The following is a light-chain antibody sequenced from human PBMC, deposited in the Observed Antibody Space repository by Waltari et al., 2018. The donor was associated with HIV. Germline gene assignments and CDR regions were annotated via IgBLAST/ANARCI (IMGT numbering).Light chain of an antibody. CDR3: QSYDTSLTGWI. CDR2: SDN. V-gene: IGLV1-40*01. CDR1: GSNIRAGYD. Sequence: QSVLTQPPSVSGAPGQTVTISCTGSGSNIRAGYDVHWYQQFPGTAPRLLIYSDNNRPSGVPDRFSGSKSGTSASLAISGLRAEDEADYYCQSYDTSLTGWIFGGGTKLTV. J-gene: IGLJ2*01.